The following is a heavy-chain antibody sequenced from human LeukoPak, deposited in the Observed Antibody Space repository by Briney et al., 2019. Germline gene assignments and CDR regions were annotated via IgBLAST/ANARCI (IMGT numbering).Heavy chain of an antibody. J-gene: IGHJ4*02. CDR1: GYTFSSYA. CDR3: ARDSDSSLLDY. Sequence: SVKVSCKASGYTFSSYAISWVRQAPGQGLEWMGRIIPILGIANYAQKFQGRVTITADKSTSTAYMELSSLRSEDTAVYYCARDSDSSLLDYWGQGTLVTVSS. D-gene: IGHD6-13*01. CDR2: IIPILGIA. V-gene: IGHV1-69*04.